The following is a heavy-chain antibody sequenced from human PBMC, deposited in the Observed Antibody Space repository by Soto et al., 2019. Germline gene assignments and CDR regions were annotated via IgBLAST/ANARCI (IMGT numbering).Heavy chain of an antibody. CDR3: ARDWGNCTGGSCYSDYYYYYGMDV. V-gene: IGHV1-18*01. J-gene: IGHJ6*02. D-gene: IGHD2-15*01. Sequence: QVQLVQSGAEVKKPGASVKVSCKASGYTFPNYGISWVRQAPGQGLEWMGWISAYNGNTNYAQKLQGRVTMTTDTSTYTAYMELRSLRSDDTAVYHCARDWGNCTGGSCYSDYYYYYGMDVWGQGTTVTVSS. CDR2: ISAYNGNT. CDR1: GYTFPNYG.